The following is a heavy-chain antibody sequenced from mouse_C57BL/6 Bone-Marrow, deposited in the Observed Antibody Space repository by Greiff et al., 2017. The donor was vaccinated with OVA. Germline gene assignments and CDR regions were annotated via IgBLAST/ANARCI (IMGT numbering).Heavy chain of an antibody. CDR1: GYTFTSYG. CDR2: IYPRSGNT. J-gene: IGHJ4*01. V-gene: IGHV1-81*01. CDR3: ARRVPHYYAMDY. Sequence: QVQLQQSGAELARPGASVKLSCKASGYTFTSYGISWVKQRTGQGLEWIGEIYPRSGNTYYNEKFKGKATLTADKSSSTAYMALRSLTSEDSAVYFCARRVPHYYAMDYWGQGTSVTVSS. D-gene: IGHD2-14*01.